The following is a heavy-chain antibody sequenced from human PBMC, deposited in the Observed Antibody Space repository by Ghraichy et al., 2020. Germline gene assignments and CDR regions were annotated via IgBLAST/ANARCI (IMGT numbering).Heavy chain of an antibody. Sequence: SETLSLTCTVSGDSISGSNYYWGWIRQPPGKGLEWIGTIYYSGTTYYNPSLKSRVTMSVDTSKKQFSLNLNSVTAADTAVYFCARRGGNYLEGYYFDYWGQGTLFTVSS. CDR1: GDSISGSNYY. V-gene: IGHV4-39*01. D-gene: IGHD1-7*01. J-gene: IGHJ4*02. CDR3: ARRGGNYLEGYYFDY. CDR2: IYYSGTT.